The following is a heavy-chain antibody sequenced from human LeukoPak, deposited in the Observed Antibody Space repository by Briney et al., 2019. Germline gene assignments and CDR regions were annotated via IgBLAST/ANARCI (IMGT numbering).Heavy chain of an antibody. CDR2: ISAYNGNT. V-gene: IGHV1-18*04. CDR1: GYTFVSYG. J-gene: IGHJ4*02. Sequence: ASVKVSCKASGYTFVSYGITWVRQAPGQGLEWMGWISAYNGNTNYAQKLQGRVTMTRDTSISTAYMELSRLRSDDTAVYYCASLLAYCSGGSCHDYWGQGTLVTVSS. CDR3: ASLLAYCSGGSCHDY. D-gene: IGHD2-15*01.